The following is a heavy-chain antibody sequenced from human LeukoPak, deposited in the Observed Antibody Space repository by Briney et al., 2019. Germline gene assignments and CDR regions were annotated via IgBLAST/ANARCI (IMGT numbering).Heavy chain of an antibody. Sequence: ASVKVSCKVSGYTLTELSMHWVRQAPGKGLEWMGGFDPEDGETIYAQKFQGRVTMTRDTSTSTVYMELSSLRSEDTAVYYCARDSTRVVVAASRYTDVWGKGTTVTISS. CDR1: GYTLTELS. D-gene: IGHD2-15*01. J-gene: IGHJ6*03. CDR2: FDPEDGET. CDR3: ARDSTRVVVAASRYTDV. V-gene: IGHV1-24*01.